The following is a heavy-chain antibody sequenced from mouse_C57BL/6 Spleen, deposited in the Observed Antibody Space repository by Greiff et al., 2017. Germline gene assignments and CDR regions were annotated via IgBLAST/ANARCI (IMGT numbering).Heavy chain of an antibody. Sequence: DVHLVESEGGLVQPGSSMKLSCTASGFTFSDYYMAWVRQVPEKGLEWVANINYDGSSTYYLDSLKSRFIISRDNAKNILYLQMSSLKSEDTATYYCARDGVLYWYFDVWGTGTTVTVSS. CDR1: GFTFSDYY. V-gene: IGHV5-16*01. CDR3: ARDGVLYWYFDV. CDR2: INYDGSST. J-gene: IGHJ1*03.